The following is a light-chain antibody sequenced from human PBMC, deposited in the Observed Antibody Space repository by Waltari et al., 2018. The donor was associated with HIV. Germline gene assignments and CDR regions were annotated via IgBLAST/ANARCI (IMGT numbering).Light chain of an antibody. CDR1: SSDVAGYNY. CDR2: AVN. CDR3: SSYAGTRYV. V-gene: IGLV2-8*01. Sequence: QSALTQPPSASGSPGQSVTISCTGTSSDVAGYNYVSWYQQHPGKAPKLIIYAVNKRPSGVPDRFSGSKSGNTASLTVSGLQAEDEADYYCSSYAGTRYVFGTGTKVTVL. J-gene: IGLJ1*01.